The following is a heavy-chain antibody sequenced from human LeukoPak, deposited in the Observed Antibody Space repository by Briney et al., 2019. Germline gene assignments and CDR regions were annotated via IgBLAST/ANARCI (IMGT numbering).Heavy chain of an antibody. CDR1: GFTFSSYA. Sequence: GGSLRLTCAASGFTFSSYAMHWVRQAPGKGLEYVSAISSNGGSTYYANSVKGRFTISRDNSKNTLYLQMGSLRAEDMAVYYCVRSSWYNYWGQGTLVTVSS. CDR2: ISSNGGST. J-gene: IGHJ4*02. D-gene: IGHD6-13*01. V-gene: IGHV3-64*01. CDR3: VRSSWYNY.